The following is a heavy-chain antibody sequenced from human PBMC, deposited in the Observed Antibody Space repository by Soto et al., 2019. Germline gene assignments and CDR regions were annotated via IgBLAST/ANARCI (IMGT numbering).Heavy chain of an antibody. CDR1: GGSISSSSYY. J-gene: IGHJ5*02. Sequence: PSETLSLTCTVSGGSISSSSYYWGCIRQPPGMGLEGIGSIYDSGCTYYNPLLTSRVTITVDTSKNQFSPMLSSVAAADTGGYYCARLRAARGIVLRGWFEPWGQGTLVTVSS. D-gene: IGHD1-26*01. V-gene: IGHV4-39*01. CDR3: ARLRAARGIVLRGWFEP. CDR2: IYDSGCT.